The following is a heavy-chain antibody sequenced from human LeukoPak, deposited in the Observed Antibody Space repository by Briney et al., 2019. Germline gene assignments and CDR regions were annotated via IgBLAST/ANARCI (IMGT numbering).Heavy chain of an antibody. CDR2: IKRKSDGGTS. J-gene: IGHJ1*01. D-gene: IGHD3-10*01. V-gene: IGHV3-15*01. CDR3: AHFGSAEYFQD. Sequence: GGSLRLSCAASGFIFSDAWMSWVRQAPGKGLEWVGRIKRKSDGGTSDYAAPVKGRFTISRDDSKNTLYLQMSSLKTEDTAVYYCAHFGSAEYFQDWGQGTLVTVSS. CDR1: GFIFSDAW.